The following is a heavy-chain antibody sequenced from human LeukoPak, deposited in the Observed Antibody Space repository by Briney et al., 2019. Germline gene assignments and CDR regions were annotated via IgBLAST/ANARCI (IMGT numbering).Heavy chain of an antibody. CDR3: ARAFSRPGYCSGGSCYPDAFDI. CDR2: IYYSGST. J-gene: IGHJ3*02. V-gene: IGHV4-59*01. D-gene: IGHD2-15*01. Sequence: SETLSLTCTVSGGSISSYYWSWIRQPPGKGLEWIGYIYYSGSTNYNPSLKSRVTISVDTSKNQFSLKLSSVTAADTAVYYCARAFSRPGYCSGGSCYPDAFDIWGQGTMVTVSS. CDR1: GGSISSYY.